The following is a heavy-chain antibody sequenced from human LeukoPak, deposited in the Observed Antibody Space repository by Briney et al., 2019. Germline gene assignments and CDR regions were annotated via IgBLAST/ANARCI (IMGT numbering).Heavy chain of an antibody. CDR2: ISSSSSTI. CDR1: GFTFSTYE. J-gene: IGHJ6*03. CDR3: ARDGTVLRFLEWFYYMDV. D-gene: IGHD3-3*01. Sequence: GGSLRLSCAASGFTFSTYEMNWVRQAPGKGLEWVSYISSSSSTIYYADSVKGRFTISRDNAKNSLYLQMNSLRAEDTAVYYCARDGTVLRFLEWFYYMDVWGKGTTVTVSS. V-gene: IGHV3-48*01.